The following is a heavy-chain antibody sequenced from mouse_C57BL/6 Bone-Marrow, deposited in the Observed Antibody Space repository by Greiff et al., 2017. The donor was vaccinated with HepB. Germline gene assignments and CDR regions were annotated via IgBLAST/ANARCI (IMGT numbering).Heavy chain of an antibody. D-gene: IGHD1-1*01. CDR1: GYTFTSYW. J-gene: IGHJ1*03. CDR2: IYPGSGST. V-gene: IGHV1-55*01. CDR3: ARLLLRSYWYFDV. Sequence: QVHVKQPGAELVKPGASVKMSCKASGYTFTSYWITWVKQRPGQGLEWIGDIYPGSGSTNYNEKFKSKATLTVDTSSSTAYMQLSSLTSEDSAVYYCARLLLRSYWYFDVWGTGTTVTVSS.